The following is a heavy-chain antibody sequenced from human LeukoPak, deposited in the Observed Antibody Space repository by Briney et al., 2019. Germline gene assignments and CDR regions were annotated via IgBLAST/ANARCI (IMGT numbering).Heavy chain of an antibody. V-gene: IGHV4-59*01. D-gene: IGHD6-6*01. CDR2: IYYSGST. CDR1: GGSISSYY. Sequence: SEALSLTCTVSGGSISSYYWSWIRQPPGKGLGWIGYIYYSGSTNYNPSLKSRVTISVDTSKNQFSLKLSSVTAADTAVYYCASSSSVDYFDYWGQGTLVTVSS. J-gene: IGHJ4*02. CDR3: ASSSSVDYFDY.